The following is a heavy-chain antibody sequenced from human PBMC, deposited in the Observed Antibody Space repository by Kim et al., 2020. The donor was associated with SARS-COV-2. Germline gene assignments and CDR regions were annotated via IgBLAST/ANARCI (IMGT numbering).Heavy chain of an antibody. V-gene: IGHV3-23*03. Sequence: KHYAASVKGRFTISRDNSKNTLYLQMNSLRAEDTAVYYCAKQIDSFFIDYWGQGTLVTVSS. J-gene: IGHJ4*02. CDR2: K. D-gene: IGHD3-3*01. CDR3: AKQIDSFFIDY.